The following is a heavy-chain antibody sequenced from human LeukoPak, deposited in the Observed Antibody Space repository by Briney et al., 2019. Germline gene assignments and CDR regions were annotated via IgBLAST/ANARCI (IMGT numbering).Heavy chain of an antibody. Sequence: ASVKVSCKASGYIFSNYYMHWVRQAPGQGLEWMGIINPSGGSTTYAQKFQGRVTMTRDTSASTAYMELSSLRSEDMAVYYCARVVKYRSGPLTDLLPYYFDYWGQGTLVTVSS. J-gene: IGHJ4*02. CDR1: GYIFSNYY. D-gene: IGHD6-19*01. V-gene: IGHV1-46*01. CDR3: ARVVKYRSGPLTDLLPYYFDY. CDR2: INPSGGST.